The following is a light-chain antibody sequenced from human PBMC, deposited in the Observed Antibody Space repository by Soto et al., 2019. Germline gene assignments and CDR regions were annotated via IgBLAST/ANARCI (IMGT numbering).Light chain of an antibody. CDR1: QGFSTW. CDR3: QQANIFPRT. V-gene: IGKV1-12*01. Sequence: DIQMTQSPSSVSASVGDRVTITCRASQGFSTWLAWYRRKPGRAPGLVIYSASSLHSGVPSRFSGSGSWTDFTLTISILQPEDFATYYFQQANIFPRTFGGGTEVEIK. J-gene: IGKJ4*01. CDR2: SAS.